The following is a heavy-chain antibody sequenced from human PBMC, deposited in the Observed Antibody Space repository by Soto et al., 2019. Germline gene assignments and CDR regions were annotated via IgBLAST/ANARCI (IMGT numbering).Heavy chain of an antibody. J-gene: IGHJ6*02. Sequence: EVQLLESGGGLVQPGGSLRLSCAASGFIISSYGISWVRQAPGKGLEWVSLISGSGGSTYYAASVKGRFTISRDNSKSAVYLQMNSLRAEDTAVYYCAKAVAAYYYYRMDVWGQGTTVTVSS. D-gene: IGHD6-19*01. CDR1: GFIISSYG. CDR2: ISGSGGST. V-gene: IGHV3-23*01. CDR3: AKAVAAYYYYRMDV.